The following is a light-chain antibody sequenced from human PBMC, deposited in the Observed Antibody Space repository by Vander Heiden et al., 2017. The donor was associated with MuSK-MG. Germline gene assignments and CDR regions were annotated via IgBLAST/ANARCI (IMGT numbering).Light chain of an antibody. CDR1: PSVSSSY. V-gene: IGKV3-20*01. Sequence: EIVLTQSPGPLSLSPGERATLSCRASPSVSSSYLAWYQQKPGQAPRLLIYGASSRATGIPDRFSGSGSGTDFTLTISRLEPEDFAVYYCQQYGSSPRTFGPGTKVEIK. J-gene: IGKJ1*01. CDR2: GAS. CDR3: QQYGSSPRT.